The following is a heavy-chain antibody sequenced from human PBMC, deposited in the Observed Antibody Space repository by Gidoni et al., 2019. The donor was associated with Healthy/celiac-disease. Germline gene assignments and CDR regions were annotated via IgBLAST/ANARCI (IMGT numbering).Heavy chain of an antibody. J-gene: IGHJ4*02. D-gene: IGHD2-2*01. V-gene: IGHV3-21*01. CDR2: ISSSSSYI. CDR1: GFTFRRYS. Sequence: EVQLLESGGGLVKPGGSLRLSCAASGFTFRRYSMNWVRQAPGKGLEWVASISSSSSYIDYADSVKGRLTSSRDNAKNALYLQMNSLRAEDTAVYYCARVGYCSSTSCYAFLDYWGQGTLVTVSS. CDR3: ARVGYCSSTSCYAFLDY.